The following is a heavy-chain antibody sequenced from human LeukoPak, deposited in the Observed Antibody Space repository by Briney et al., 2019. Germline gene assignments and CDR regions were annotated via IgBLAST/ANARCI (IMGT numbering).Heavy chain of an antibody. CDR1: GGTFSSYA. Sequence: SVKVSCKASGGTFSSYAISWVRQAPGQGLEWMGGIIPIFGTANYAQKFQGRVTITADKSTSTAYMELSSLRSEDTAVYYCARDRGPYCGGDCYDPDPLDYWGQGTLVTVSS. V-gene: IGHV1-69*06. CDR2: IIPIFGTA. D-gene: IGHD2-21*02. CDR3: ARDRGPYCGGDCYDPDPLDY. J-gene: IGHJ4*02.